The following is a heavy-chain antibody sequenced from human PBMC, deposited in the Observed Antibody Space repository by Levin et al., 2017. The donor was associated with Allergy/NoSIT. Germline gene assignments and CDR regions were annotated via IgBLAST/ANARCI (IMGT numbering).Heavy chain of an antibody. CDR1: GGSFSGYY. CDR2: INHSGST. V-gene: IGHV4-34*01. Sequence: SETLSLTCAVYGGSFSGYYWSWIRQPPGKGLEWLGEINHSGSTNYNPSLKSRVTISVDTSKNQFSLKLSSVTAADTAVYYCARGPSPLSLYYYGSGSYYQHYYYYMDVWGKGTTVTVSS. D-gene: IGHD3-10*01. J-gene: IGHJ6*03. CDR3: ARGPSPLSLYYYGSGSYYQHYYYYMDV.